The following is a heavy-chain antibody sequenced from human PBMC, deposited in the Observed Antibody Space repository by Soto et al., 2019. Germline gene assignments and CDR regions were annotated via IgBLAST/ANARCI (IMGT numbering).Heavy chain of an antibody. CDR2: IYNSGTT. CDR1: GGSISSYY. Sequence: PSETLSLTCTVSGGSISSYYWSWIRQPPGKGLEWIGYIYNSGTTKYNPSLKSRVIISVDTSKNQPSLKLSSVTAADTAVYYCARVSMSTVSWGFDPWGQGTLVTVSS. D-gene: IGHD4-4*01. J-gene: IGHJ5*02. V-gene: IGHV4-59*01. CDR3: ARVSMSTVSWGFDP.